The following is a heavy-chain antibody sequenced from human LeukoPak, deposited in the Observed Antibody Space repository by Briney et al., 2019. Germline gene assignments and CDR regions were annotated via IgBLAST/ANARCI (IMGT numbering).Heavy chain of an antibody. CDR3: ANQALLGATEPFDI. V-gene: IGHV3-30*18. D-gene: IGHD1-26*01. CDR1: GFTFSSYG. CDR2: ISYDGSNK. J-gene: IGHJ3*02. Sequence: GESLRLSCAASGFTFSSYGMHWVRQAPGKGLEWVAVISYDGSNKYYADSVKGRFTISRDNSKNTLYLQMNSLRAEDTAVYYCANQALLGATEPFDIWGQGTMVTVSS.